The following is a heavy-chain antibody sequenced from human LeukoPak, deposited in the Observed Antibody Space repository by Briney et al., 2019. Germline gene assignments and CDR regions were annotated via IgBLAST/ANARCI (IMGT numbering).Heavy chain of an antibody. CDR2: ISYDGSNK. V-gene: IGHV3-30*09. CDR1: RFTFSSYD. CDR3: ARANTPFADY. J-gene: IGHJ4*02. D-gene: IGHD2-2*02. Sequence: GRSLRLSCAASRFTFSSYDMHWVRQAPGQGLEWVAVISYDGSNKYYADSVKGRFAISRDNSKNTVYLQMNSLRVEDTAVYYCARANTPFADYWGQGTLVTVSS.